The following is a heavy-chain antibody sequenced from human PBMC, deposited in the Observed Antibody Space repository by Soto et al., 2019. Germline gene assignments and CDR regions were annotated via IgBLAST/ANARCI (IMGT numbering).Heavy chain of an antibody. CDR1: GDSISSPHYY. Sequence: LSLTCTVSGDSISSPHYYWTWIRQPPGKGLEWVGYIYYTGNNFYNPALKSRVAMSVDPSTNQFSLKLASVTDADTAVYFCAREPKQNYDSSPWNGGFDSWGPGTPVTVSS. CDR2: IYYTGNN. J-gene: IGHJ4*02. V-gene: IGHV4-30-4*01. CDR3: AREPKQNYDSSPWNGGFDS. D-gene: IGHD3-22*01.